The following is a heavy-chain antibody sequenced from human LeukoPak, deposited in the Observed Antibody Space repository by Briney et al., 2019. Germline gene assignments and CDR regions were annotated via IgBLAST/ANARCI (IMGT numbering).Heavy chain of an antibody. CDR2: IHYSGST. Sequence: SETLSLTCTVSGGSISSYYWSWIRQPPGQGLEWIGYIHYSGSTYYNPSLKSRVTISVDTSKNQFSLKLSSVTAADTAVYYCASYSSGWPRACDYWGRGTLVTVSS. J-gene: IGHJ4*02. D-gene: IGHD6-19*01. CDR1: GGSISSYY. V-gene: IGHV4-59*08. CDR3: ASYSSGWPRACDY.